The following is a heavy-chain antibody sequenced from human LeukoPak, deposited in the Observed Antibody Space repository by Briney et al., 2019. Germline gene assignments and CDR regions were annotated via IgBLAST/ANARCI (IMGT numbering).Heavy chain of an antibody. J-gene: IGHJ4*02. CDR1: GGSFSGYY. CDR3: ARGRLLLDY. Sequence: SETLSLTCAAYGGSFSGYYWSWIRQPPGKGLEWIGEINHSGSTNYNPSLKSRVTISVDTSKNQFSLKLSSVTAADTAVYYCARGRLLLDYWGQGTLVTVSS. V-gene: IGHV4-34*01. CDR2: INHSGST. D-gene: IGHD3-22*01.